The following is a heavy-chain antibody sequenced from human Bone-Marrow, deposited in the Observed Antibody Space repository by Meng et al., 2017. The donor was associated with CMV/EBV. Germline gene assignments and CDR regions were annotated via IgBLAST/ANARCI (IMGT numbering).Heavy chain of an antibody. V-gene: IGHV4-34*01. CDR1: GGSFSGYY. J-gene: IGHJ4*02. D-gene: IGHD1-26*01. Sequence: SETLSLTCAVYGGSFSGYYWSWIRQPPGKGLEWIGEINHSGSTNYNPSLKSRVTISIDRSKNQFSLKLTSVTAADTAIYFCAREARDSGGYPGDYWGQGTLVTVSS. CDR3: AREARDSGGYPGDY. CDR2: INHSGST.